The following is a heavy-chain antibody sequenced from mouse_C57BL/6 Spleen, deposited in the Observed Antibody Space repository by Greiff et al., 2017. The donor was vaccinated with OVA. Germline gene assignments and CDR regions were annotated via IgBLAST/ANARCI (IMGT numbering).Heavy chain of an antibody. J-gene: IGHJ1*03. D-gene: IGHD2-4*01. CDR2: INPSTGGT. Sequence: VQLQQSGPELVKPGASVKISCKASGYSFTGYYMNWVKQSPEKSLEWIGEINPSTGGTTYNQKFKAKATLTVDKSSSTAYMQLKSLTSEDSAVYYCARGLRGYFDVWGTGTTVTVSS. CDR3: ARGLRGYFDV. V-gene: IGHV1-42*01. CDR1: GYSFTGYY.